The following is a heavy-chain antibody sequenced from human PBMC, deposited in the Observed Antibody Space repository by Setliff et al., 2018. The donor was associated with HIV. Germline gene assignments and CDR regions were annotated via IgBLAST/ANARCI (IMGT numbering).Heavy chain of an antibody. V-gene: IGHV4-4*07. CDR2: TYSPIIST. J-gene: IGHJ3*02. CDR1: GGSISNFY. CDR3: ARVFPPIRGAPFGTPPCSFDI. Sequence: PSETLSLTCSVSGGSISNFYWSWIRQPPGKGLEWLGRTYSPIISTNYNPSLQSRLTMTVHTSKNQFSLRLTSLTAADPAVYYCARVFPPIRGAPFGTPPCSFDIWGQGTKVTVSS. D-gene: IGHD2-2*02.